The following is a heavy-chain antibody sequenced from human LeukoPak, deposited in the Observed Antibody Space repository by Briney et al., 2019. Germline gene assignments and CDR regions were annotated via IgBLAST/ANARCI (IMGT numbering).Heavy chain of an antibody. J-gene: IGHJ6*02. CDR1: GFTFSSYG. CDR2: ISSSIGTI. CDR3: ARDPAGRLWGHDYYYGMDV. Sequence: GGSLRLSCAASGFTFSSYGMNWVRQGPGKGLEWVSYISSSIGTIYYADSVKGRFTISRDNAKNSLYLQMNSLRDADTAVYYCARDPAGRLWGHDYYYGMDVWGQGTTVTVSS. D-gene: IGHD6-19*01. V-gene: IGHV3-48*02.